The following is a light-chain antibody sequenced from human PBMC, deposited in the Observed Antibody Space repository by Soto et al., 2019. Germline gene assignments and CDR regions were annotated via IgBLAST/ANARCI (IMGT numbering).Light chain of an antibody. V-gene: IGKV1-27*01. J-gene: IGKJ3*01. CDR2: AAS. CDR3: QKYDRAPFT. Sequence: DIQMTQSPSSLSVSIGDRATITCRASQDIRNHLAWYQQKPGKVPKLLIYAASTLQSGVPSRFSGSGSGTDFTLTINSLQPEDIATYYCQKYDRAPFTVGPGTKVDSK. CDR1: QDIRNH.